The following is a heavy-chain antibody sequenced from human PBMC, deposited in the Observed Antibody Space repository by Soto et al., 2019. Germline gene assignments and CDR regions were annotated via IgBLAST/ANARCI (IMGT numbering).Heavy chain of an antibody. Sequence: ASVKVSCKASGYAYTCYAMHWVRHAPGQRLEWMGWINAGNGNKKYSQKFQGRVTITRDTSASTAYMELSSLRSEDTAVYYCARAVGGPASNLDYWGQGTLVTVFS. V-gene: IGHV1-3*01. CDR2: INAGNGNK. CDR1: GYAYTCYA. J-gene: IGHJ4*02. CDR3: ARAVGGPASNLDY.